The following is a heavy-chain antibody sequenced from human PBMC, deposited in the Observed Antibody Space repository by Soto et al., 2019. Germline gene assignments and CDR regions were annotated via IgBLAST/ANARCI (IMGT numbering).Heavy chain of an antibody. CDR3: ARGKISTSKAYYYMDV. V-gene: IGHV4-34*01. Sequence: SETLSLTCAAHGGSFSRSYWSWIRQPPGKGLEWIGEINHSGSTNYNPSLKSRVTISVDTSKNQFSLKLSSVTAADTAVYYCARGKISTSKAYYYMDVWGKGTTVTVSS. CDR1: GGSFSRSY. J-gene: IGHJ6*03. D-gene: IGHD3-16*02. CDR2: INHSGST.